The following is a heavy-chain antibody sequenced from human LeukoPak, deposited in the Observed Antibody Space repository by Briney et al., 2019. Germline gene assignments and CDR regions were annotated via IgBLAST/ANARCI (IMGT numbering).Heavy chain of an antibody. CDR3: AKDKDTPATAQPQRGYFES. V-gene: IGHV3-7*01. J-gene: IGHJ4*02. CDR1: GFTFSTYW. Sequence: GGSLRLSCAASGFTFSTYWMSWVRQAPGKGLEWVANIKQDGSEKYYVDSVKGRFTISRDNSKNTVDLQMNSLRAEDTAVYFCAKDKDTPATAQPQRGYFESWGQGTLVTVSS. CDR2: IKQDGSEK. D-gene: IGHD2-21*02.